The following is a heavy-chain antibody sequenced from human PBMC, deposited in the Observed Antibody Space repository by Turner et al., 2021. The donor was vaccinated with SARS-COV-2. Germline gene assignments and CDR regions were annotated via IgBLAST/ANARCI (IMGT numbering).Heavy chain of an antibody. CDR3: ARSRYTYGSYYYYGMDV. CDR1: GYTFNDYY. CDR2: INPNSGGT. V-gene: IGHV1-2*02. D-gene: IGHD5-18*01. Sequence: QVQLVQSGAEVKKPGASVKVSCKASGYTFNDYYIHWVRQAPGQGLEWMGWINPNSGGTNYAQKFQGRVTMTWDTSISTAYMELSRLRSDDTAVYYCARSRYTYGSYYYYGMDVWGQGTTVTVSS. J-gene: IGHJ6*02.